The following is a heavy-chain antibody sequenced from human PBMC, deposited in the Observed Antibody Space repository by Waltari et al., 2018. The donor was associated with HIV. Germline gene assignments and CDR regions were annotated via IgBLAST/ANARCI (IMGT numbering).Heavy chain of an antibody. V-gene: IGHV1-69*12. CDR2: IFPMFGAA. D-gene: IGHD4-17*01. Sequence: QVQLVQSGAEVKKPGSSVKVSCKASGGSFSSYVISWVRQASGQGLEWMGGIFPMFGAANYAQNFLSRVTISADESTKTAYMELSGLRSEDTAMYYCARETQETTGGRIFDFWGQGTMVTVSS. CDR1: GGSFSSYV. CDR3: ARETQETTGGRIFDF. J-gene: IGHJ4*02.